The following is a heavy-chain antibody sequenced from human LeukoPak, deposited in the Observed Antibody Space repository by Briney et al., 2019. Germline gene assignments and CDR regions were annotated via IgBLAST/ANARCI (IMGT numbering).Heavy chain of an antibody. D-gene: IGHD2-15*01. J-gene: IGHJ5*02. V-gene: IGHV4-38-2*02. Sequence: PSETLSLTCTVSGYSISSGYYWGWIRQPPGKGLEWIGSIYHSGSTYYNPSLKSRVTISVDTSKNQFSLKPSSVTAADTAVYYCAREGSGRNNWFDPWGQGTLVTVSS. CDR3: AREGSGRNNWFDP. CDR2: IYHSGST. CDR1: GYSISSGYY.